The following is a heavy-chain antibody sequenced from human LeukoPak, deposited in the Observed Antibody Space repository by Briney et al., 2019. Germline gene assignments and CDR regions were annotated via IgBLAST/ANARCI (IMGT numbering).Heavy chain of an antibody. CDR2: INQSGST. CDR1: GGSISSSSYY. CDR3: ARGKEYCGGDCFSSWYFDL. Sequence: PSETLSLTCTVSGGSISSSSYYWGWIRQSPGKGLEWIGEINQSGSTTYKPSLKGRVTISVDTSKTQFSLKLSSVTAADTAVYYCARGKEYCGGDCFSSWYFDLWGRGTLVTVSS. D-gene: IGHD2-21*02. V-gene: IGHV4-39*07. J-gene: IGHJ2*01.